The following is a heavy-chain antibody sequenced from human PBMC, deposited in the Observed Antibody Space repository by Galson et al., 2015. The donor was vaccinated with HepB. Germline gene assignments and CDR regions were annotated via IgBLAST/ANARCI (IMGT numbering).Heavy chain of an antibody. CDR2: IDPSDSYT. CDR3: AGGPNYDILTGYYLPLDY. J-gene: IGHJ4*02. CDR1: GYSFTSYW. V-gene: IGHV5-10-1*01. Sequence: QSGAEVKKPGESLRISCKGSGYSFTSYWISWVRQMPGKGLEWMGRIDPSDSYTNYSPSFQGHVTISADKSISTAYLQWSSLKASDTAMYYCAGGPNYDILTGYYLPLDYWGQGTLVTVSS. D-gene: IGHD3-9*01.